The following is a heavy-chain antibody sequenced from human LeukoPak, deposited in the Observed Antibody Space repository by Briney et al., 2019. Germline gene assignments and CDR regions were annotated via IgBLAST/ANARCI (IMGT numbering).Heavy chain of an antibody. CDR3: AASQFYSSSWYSTYYYGMDV. D-gene: IGHD6-13*01. CDR1: GYTFSSYG. J-gene: IGHJ6*02. Sequence: SVKVSCKASGYTFSSYGISWVRQATGQGLEWMGGIIPMFDTANYAQKFQGRVTITADESTSTPYMELSSLRSEDSAVYYCAASQFYSSSWYSTYYYGMDVWGQGTTVTVSS. V-gene: IGHV1-69*13. CDR2: IIPMFDTA.